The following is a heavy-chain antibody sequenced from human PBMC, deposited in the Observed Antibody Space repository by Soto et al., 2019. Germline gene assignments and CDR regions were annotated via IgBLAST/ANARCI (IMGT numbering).Heavy chain of an antibody. V-gene: IGHV3-30*18. D-gene: IGHD6-6*01. CDR1: GVTFSSYG. Sequence: GGSLRLSCAASGVTFSSYGMHRVRQAPGKGLEWVAVISYDGSNKYYADSVKGRITISRDNSKNTLYLQMNSLRAEDTAVYYCAKVPSRSSPLCYWGQGTLVTVSS. CDR2: ISYDGSNK. CDR3: AKVPSRSSPLCY. J-gene: IGHJ4*02.